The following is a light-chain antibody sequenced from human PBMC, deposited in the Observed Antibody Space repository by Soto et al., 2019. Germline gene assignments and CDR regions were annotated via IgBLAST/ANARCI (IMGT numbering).Light chain of an antibody. V-gene: IGLV2-14*01. CDR3: SSYTSSSTLVV. CDR2: DVS. Sequence: QSALTQPASVSGSPGQSITISCTGTSSDVGGYNYVSWYQQHPGKAPKLIIYDVSNRPSGVSNRFSGSKSCNTASLTISGLQAEDEADYYCSSYTSSSTLVVFGGGTKVTVL. CDR1: SSDVGGYNY. J-gene: IGLJ2*01.